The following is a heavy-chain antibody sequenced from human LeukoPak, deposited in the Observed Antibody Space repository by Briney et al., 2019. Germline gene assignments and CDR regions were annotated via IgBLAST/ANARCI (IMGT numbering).Heavy chain of an antibody. CDR1: GGSISSYY. Sequence: SETLSLTCTVSGGSISSYYWSWIRQPPGMGLEWIGYIYYSGSTNYNPSLKSRVTISVDTSKNQFSLKLSSVTAADTAVYYCARVPRSTVLGYSYGSYYFDYWGQGTLVTVSS. CDR2: IYYSGST. CDR3: ARVPRSTVLGYSYGSYYFDY. V-gene: IGHV4-59*01. J-gene: IGHJ4*02. D-gene: IGHD5-18*01.